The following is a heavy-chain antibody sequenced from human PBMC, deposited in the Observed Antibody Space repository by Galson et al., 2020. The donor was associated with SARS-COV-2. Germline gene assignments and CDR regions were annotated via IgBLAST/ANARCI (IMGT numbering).Heavy chain of an antibody. CDR3: ARQGVNMIVLVTVPGWFFDL. CDR1: GYSISTTNY. D-gene: IGHD3-22*01. J-gene: IGHJ2*01. CDR2: IYPSGSP. Sequence: SETLSLTCAVSGYSISTTNYWGWVRQPPGKGLEWIGSIYPSGSPYYNPPLKSRVTISVDTSRNQFSLRLDSVTAADTALYYCARQGVNMIVLVTVPGWFFDLWGRGTLVTVSS. V-gene: IGHV4-38-2*01.